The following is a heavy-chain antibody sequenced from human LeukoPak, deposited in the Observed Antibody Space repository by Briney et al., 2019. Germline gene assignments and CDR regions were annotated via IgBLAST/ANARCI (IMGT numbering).Heavy chain of an antibody. J-gene: IGHJ6*02. CDR3: ARGTGLLGRRIVGMDV. D-gene: IGHD1-26*01. Sequence: PGGSLRLSCAASGFTFSNCAMHWVRQAPGKGLEWVAVISYDGSDKYYAHSVKGRFTISRDSSKNTLYLQMNSLRAEDTAVYYCARGTGLLGRRIVGMDVWGQGTTVTVSS. CDR2: ISYDGSDK. V-gene: IGHV3-30*04. CDR1: GFTFSNCA.